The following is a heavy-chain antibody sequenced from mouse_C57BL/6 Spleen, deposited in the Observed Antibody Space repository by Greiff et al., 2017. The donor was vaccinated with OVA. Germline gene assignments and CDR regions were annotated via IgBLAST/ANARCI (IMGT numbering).Heavy chain of an antibody. D-gene: IGHD2-3*01. CDR1: GYTFTDYE. Sequence: VKLQESGAELVRPGASVTLSCKASGYTFTDYEMHWVKQTPVHGLEWIGAIDPETGGTAYNQKFKGKAILTADKSSSTAYMELRSLTSEDSAVYYCTRSVDGYYPAWFAYWGQGTLVTVSA. V-gene: IGHV1-15*01. CDR2: IDPETGGT. CDR3: TRSVDGYYPAWFAY. J-gene: IGHJ3*01.